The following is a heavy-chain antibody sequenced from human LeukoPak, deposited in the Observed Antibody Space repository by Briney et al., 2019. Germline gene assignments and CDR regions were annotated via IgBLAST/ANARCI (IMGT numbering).Heavy chain of an antibody. CDR3: AKDSSSSNYYYGLDV. V-gene: IGHV3-74*01. CDR2: INTDGSST. D-gene: IGHD6-13*01. CDR1: GFTFSNYW. J-gene: IGHJ6*02. Sequence: PGGSLRLSCAASGFTFSNYWMHWVRQAPGKGLVWVSRINTDGSSTDYADSVKGRFTISRDNSKNTLSLQLNSLRGDDTGMYFCAKDSSSSNYYYGLDVWGQGTTVTVSS.